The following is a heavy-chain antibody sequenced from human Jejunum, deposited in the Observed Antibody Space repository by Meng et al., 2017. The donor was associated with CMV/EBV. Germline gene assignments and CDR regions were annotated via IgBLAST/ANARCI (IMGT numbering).Heavy chain of an antibody. D-gene: IGHD5-18*01. V-gene: IGHV3-66*01. CDR1: GFSVSSNY. J-gene: IGHJ5*02. CDR3: VRNLGYTYGLVS. Sequence: EVELVESGGGLAQPGESLRLSCAASGFSVSSNYMSWVRQAPGKGLEWVTLIYSGGTTFYADSVKGRFTISRDNSKNVLYLQMNSVRAEDTALYHCVRNLGYTYGLVSWGQGTLVTASS. CDR2: IYSGGTT.